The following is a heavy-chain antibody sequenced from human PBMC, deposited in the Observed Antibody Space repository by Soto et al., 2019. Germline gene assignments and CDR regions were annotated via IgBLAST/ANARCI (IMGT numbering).Heavy chain of an antibody. CDR1: GGSIRNYY. D-gene: IGHD6-13*01. Sequence: SETLSLTCTVSGGSIRNYYWSWIRQPPGKGLEWIGYIYYNGRTNYNPSLKSRVTISIDTSKNQFSLKLTSVTAADTAVYYCARDSRTAEQMVRHYYYGLGVWGQGTTVTVS. J-gene: IGHJ6*02. CDR2: IYYNGRT. V-gene: IGHV4-59*01. CDR3: ARDSRTAEQMVRHYYYGLGV.